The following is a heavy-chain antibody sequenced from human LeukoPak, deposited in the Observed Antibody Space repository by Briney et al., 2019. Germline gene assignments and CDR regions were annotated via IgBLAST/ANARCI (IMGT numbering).Heavy chain of an antibody. CDR1: GYIFSSYD. D-gene: IGHD3-10*01. CDR3: ARALIRGITLLDY. Sequence: ASVKVSCKASGYIFSSYDINWVRQATGQGLEWMGWMNPNSGNTGYAQKFQGRVTITRDTSISPAYMELSSLRSEDTAVYYCARALIRGITLLDYWGQGTLVTVSS. V-gene: IGHV1-8*03. J-gene: IGHJ4*02. CDR2: MNPNSGNT.